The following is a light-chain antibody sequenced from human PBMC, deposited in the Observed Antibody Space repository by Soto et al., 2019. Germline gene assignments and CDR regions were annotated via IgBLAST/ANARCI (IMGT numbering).Light chain of an antibody. Sequence: DIQMTQSPSSLSASVGDRVTITCRASQSISSYLNWYQQKPGKAPKLLIYAASSLQSGVPSRFSGSGSGTDFNLTISSLQPEDFATYYCQQSYSTPRTFGQGNKLEIK. CDR2: AAS. J-gene: IGKJ1*01. CDR3: QQSYSTPRT. V-gene: IGKV1-39*01. CDR1: QSISSY.